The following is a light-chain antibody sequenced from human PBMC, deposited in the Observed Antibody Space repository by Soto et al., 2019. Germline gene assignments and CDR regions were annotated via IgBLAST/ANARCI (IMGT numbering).Light chain of an antibody. CDR3: SSYAGINYFFD. CDR1: SSDVGGYNY. J-gene: IGLJ1*01. Sequence: QSVLTQPPSASGSPGQSVTISCTGTSSDVGGYNYVSWSQQHPGKAPKLMIYEVNRRPSGVPDRFSVSKSGNTASLTVSGLQTDDEADYYCSSYAGINYFFDFGTGTKVTVL. CDR2: EVN. V-gene: IGLV2-8*01.